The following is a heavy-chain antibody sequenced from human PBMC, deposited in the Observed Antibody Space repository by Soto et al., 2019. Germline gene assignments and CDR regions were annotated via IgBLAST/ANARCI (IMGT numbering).Heavy chain of an antibody. J-gene: IGHJ4*02. CDR3: ARGDYDYVWGSYRYHY. D-gene: IGHD3-16*02. CDR2: IYHSGST. V-gene: IGHV4-4*02. CDR1: GGSISSSNW. Sequence: QVQLQESGPGLVKPSGTLSLTCAVSGGSISSSNWWSWVRQPPGKGLEWIGEIYHSGSTNYNPSLKSRVTLSVDKSKNQFSLKLSSVTAADTAVYYCARGDYDYVWGSYRYHYWGQGTLVTVSS.